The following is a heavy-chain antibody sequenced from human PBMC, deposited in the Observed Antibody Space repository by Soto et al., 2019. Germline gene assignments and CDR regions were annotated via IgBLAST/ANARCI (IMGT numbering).Heavy chain of an antibody. CDR3: ARGYSDSSGYYSDY. V-gene: IGHV4-59*01. Sequence: PSEPRSLTCPVSGGSMSPYYWSWFRPPPGKGLEWIGYMYYSGSSNCSPSLKSRVTMSVDTSKNQFSLKLSSVSAADTAVYSCARGYSDSSGYYSDYWGQGTLVTVSS. CDR2: MYYSGSS. D-gene: IGHD3-22*01. CDR1: GGSMSPYY. J-gene: IGHJ4*02.